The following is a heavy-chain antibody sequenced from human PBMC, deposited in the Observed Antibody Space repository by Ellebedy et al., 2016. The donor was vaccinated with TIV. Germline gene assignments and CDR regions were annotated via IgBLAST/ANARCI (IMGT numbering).Heavy chain of an antibody. CDR1: GFTVSSHY. Sequence: GESLKISCAASGFTVSSHYMSWVRQAPGKRLEWVSVFFSGGNTYYADSVKGRFIISRDNSENTLYLHMNSLRGEDTAVYYCAEMGVRVPDAFDIWGQGTMVTVSS. V-gene: IGHV3-66*01. CDR3: AEMGVRVPDAFDI. D-gene: IGHD5-24*01. CDR2: FFSGGNT. J-gene: IGHJ3*02.